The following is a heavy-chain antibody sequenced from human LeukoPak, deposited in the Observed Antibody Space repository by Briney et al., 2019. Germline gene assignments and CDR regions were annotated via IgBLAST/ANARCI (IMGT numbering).Heavy chain of an antibody. J-gene: IGHJ4*02. CDR1: GYTFTSNY. Sequence: ASVKVSCKASGYTFTSNYIHWVRQAPGQGLEWMGMIYPRDGSTSYAQKFQGRVTMTRDTSTSTVYMELSSLRSEDTAVYYCARPPQVGATYYFDYWGQGTLVTVSS. D-gene: IGHD1-26*01. CDR2: IYPRDGST. CDR3: ARPPQVGATYYFDY. V-gene: IGHV1-46*01.